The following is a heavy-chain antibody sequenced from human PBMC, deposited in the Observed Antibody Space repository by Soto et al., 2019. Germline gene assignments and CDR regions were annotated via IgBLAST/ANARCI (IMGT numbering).Heavy chain of an antibody. D-gene: IGHD4-17*01. Sequence: PVVSLILSCSSSGFTFISDVIDWFRKAPGKGLVHVSRIRGDGAYTDHAESVKGRFTTSRDNAKTKLYLQMNSLRVEETAVYYCGRDQYGFNRIDSWGQGTLVTVSS. V-gene: IGHV3-74*01. CDR3: GRDQYGFNRIDS. CDR2: IRGDGAYT. J-gene: IGHJ4*02. CDR1: GFTFISDV.